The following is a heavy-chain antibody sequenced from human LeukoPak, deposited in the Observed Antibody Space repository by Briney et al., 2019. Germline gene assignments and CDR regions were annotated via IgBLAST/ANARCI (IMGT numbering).Heavy chain of an antibody. CDR2: IIPILGIA. CDR3: ARDPAADYYDSSGSGENYYYYGMDV. D-gene: IGHD3-22*01. V-gene: IGHV1-69*04. Sequence: ASVKVSCTASGGTFSSYAIGWVRQAPGQGLEWMGRIIPILGIANYAQKFQGRVTITADKSTSTAYMELSSLRSEDTAVYYCARDPAADYYDSSGSGENYYYYGMDVWGQGTTVTVSS. CDR1: GGTFSSYA. J-gene: IGHJ6*02.